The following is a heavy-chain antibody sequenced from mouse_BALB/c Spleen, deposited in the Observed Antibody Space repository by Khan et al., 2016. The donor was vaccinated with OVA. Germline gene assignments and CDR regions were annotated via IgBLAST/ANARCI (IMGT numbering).Heavy chain of an antibody. V-gene: IGHV1-5*01. J-gene: IGHJ3*01. Sequence: VQLQQSGTVLARPGASVKMSCKASGYSFTSYLIHWVKQRPGQGLEWIGDIYPGNSDTRYNQKFKDKATLTSGTSASTAYMALSSLTIEDAAVYYGTRGGFSSFAYWGQGTLVTVSA. CDR2: IYPGNSDT. CDR3: TRGGFSSFAY. D-gene: IGHD1-3*01. CDR1: GYSFTSYL.